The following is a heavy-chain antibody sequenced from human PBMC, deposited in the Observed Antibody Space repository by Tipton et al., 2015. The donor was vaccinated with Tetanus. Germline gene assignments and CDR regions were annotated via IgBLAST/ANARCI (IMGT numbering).Heavy chain of an antibody. D-gene: IGHD6-13*01. V-gene: IGHV4-34*01. J-gene: IGHJ4*02. CDR3: ARYSSSSTRIDY. Sequence: TLSLTCAVYGGSFSGYYWSWIRQPPGKGLEWIGEINHSGSTNYNPSLKSRVTISVDTSKNQFSLKLSSVTAADTAVYYCARYSSSSTRIDYWGQGTLVTVSS. CDR2: INHSGST. CDR1: GGSFSGYY.